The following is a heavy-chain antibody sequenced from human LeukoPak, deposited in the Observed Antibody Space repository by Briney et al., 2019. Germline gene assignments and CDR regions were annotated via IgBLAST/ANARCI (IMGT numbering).Heavy chain of an antibody. CDR2: INSDGSAT. V-gene: IGHV3-74*01. CDR1: GFPFSSYW. CDR3: ASDSPYYGMDV. J-gene: IGHJ6*02. Sequence: GGSLRLSCAASGFPFSSYWMHWVRQVPGKGLLWVSRINSDGSATIYADSVRGRFTISRDNAKNTLYLQMSGLRVEDTAVYHCASDSPYYGMDVWGQGTTVTVSS.